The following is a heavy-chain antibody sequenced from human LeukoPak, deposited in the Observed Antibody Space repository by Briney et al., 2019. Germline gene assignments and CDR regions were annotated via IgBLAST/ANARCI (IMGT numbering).Heavy chain of an antibody. CDR2: INSDGSAT. V-gene: IGHV3-74*01. CDR1: GFPFSSYW. CDR3: ASDSPYYGMDV. J-gene: IGHJ6*02. Sequence: GGSLRLSCAASGFPFSSYWMHWVRQVPGKGLLWVSRINSDGSATIYADSVRGRFTISRDNAKNTLYLQMSGLRVEDTAVYHCASDSPYYGMDVWGQGTTVTVSS.